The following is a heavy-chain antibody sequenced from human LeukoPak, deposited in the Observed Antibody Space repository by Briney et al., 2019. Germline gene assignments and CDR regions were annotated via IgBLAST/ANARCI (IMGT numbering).Heavy chain of an antibody. CDR3: ASSSWNY. Sequence: PSETLSLTCTVSGGSISSSSYYWGWIRQPPGKGLEWIESIYYSGSTYYNPSLKSRVTISVDTSKNQFSLKLSSVTAADTAVYYCASSSWNYWGQGTLVTVSS. D-gene: IGHD6-13*01. V-gene: IGHV4-39*01. CDR1: GGSISSSSYY. CDR2: IYYSGST. J-gene: IGHJ4*02.